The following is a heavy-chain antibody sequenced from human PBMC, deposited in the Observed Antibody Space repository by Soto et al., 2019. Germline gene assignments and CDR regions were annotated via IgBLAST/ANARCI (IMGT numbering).Heavy chain of an antibody. D-gene: IGHD3-10*01. CDR2: IYSGGST. CDR1: GFTVSSNY. V-gene: IGHV3-53*01. Sequence: EVQLVESGGGLIQPGGSLRLSCAASGFTVSSNYMSWVRQAPGKGLEWGSVIYSGGSTYYEDSVKGRFTISRDNSKNALYLQMNSLRAEDTAVYYCAREVSYYGMDVWGQGTTVTVSS. J-gene: IGHJ6*02. CDR3: AREVSYYGMDV.